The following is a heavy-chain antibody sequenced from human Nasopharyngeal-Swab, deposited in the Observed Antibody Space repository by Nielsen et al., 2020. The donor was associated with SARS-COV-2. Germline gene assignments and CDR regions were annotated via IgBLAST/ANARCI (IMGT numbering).Heavy chain of an antibody. V-gene: IGHV3-30*04. J-gene: IGHJ6*03. Sequence: GGSLRLSCAASGFVFSTYSMHWVRLAPGKGLEWVALISVDGRNLNYADSVKGRFIISRDNSEKTVDLQMNSLRGEDTAVYYCARARGYLTHYYMDVWGSGTTVTVSS. D-gene: IGHD3-10*01. CDR3: ARARGYLTHYYMDV. CDR1: GFVFSTYS. CDR2: ISVDGRNL.